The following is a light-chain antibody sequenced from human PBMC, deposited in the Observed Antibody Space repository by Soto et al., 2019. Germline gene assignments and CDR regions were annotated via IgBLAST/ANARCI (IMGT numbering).Light chain of an antibody. Sequence: EIVLTQSPPSLPVTPGEPASISCRSSQSLLHSDGNNFLDWYLQKPGQSPQLLIYMASNRASGVPDRFSGSGSGTDFTLTISSVEAEDVGVYYCLQGAKVPHTFGRGTILDIK. CDR1: QSLLHSDGNNF. J-gene: IGKJ2*01. CDR3: LQGAKVPHT. CDR2: MAS. V-gene: IGKV2-28*01.